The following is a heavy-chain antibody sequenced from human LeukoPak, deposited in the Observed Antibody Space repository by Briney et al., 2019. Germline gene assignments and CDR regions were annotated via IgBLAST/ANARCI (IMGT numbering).Heavy chain of an antibody. Sequence: GGSLRLSCAASGFTFSSYWMYWVRQAPGKGLVWVSRINSDGSSTSYADSVKGRFTISRDNAKNSLYLQMNSLRAEDTAVYYCARAGGDDYYYYYMDVWGKGTTVTISS. CDR3: ARAGGDDYYYYYMDV. V-gene: IGHV3-74*01. CDR2: INSDGSST. J-gene: IGHJ6*03. D-gene: IGHD2-21*02. CDR1: GFTFSSYW.